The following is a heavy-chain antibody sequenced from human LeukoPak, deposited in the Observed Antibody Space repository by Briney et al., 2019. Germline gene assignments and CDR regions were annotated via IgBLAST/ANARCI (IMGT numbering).Heavy chain of an antibody. J-gene: IGHJ6*02. D-gene: IGHD2-2*01. CDR1: GGSISSGGYS. CDR3: AREKVEVYGMDV. Sequence: SQTLSLTCAVSGGSISSGGYSWSWIRQPPGKGLEWIGYIYHSGSTYYNPSLKSRVTISVDRSKNQFSLKLSSVTAADTAVYYCAREKVEVYGMDVWGQGTTVTVSS. V-gene: IGHV4-30-2*01. CDR2: IYHSGST.